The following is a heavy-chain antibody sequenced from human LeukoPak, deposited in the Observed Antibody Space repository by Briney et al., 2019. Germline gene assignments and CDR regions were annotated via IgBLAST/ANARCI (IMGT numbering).Heavy chain of an antibody. V-gene: IGHV3-74*01. CDR2: MNSDGQTT. CDR1: GFTLSNYW. CDR3: AREVAFDM. Sequence: GGSLRLSCAASGFTLSNYWMYWVRQAPGKGPVWVSRMNSDGQTTSYADSVKGRFTISRDNAKNSLYLQMNSLRAEDTAVYYCAREVAFDMWGQGTMVTVSS. J-gene: IGHJ3*02.